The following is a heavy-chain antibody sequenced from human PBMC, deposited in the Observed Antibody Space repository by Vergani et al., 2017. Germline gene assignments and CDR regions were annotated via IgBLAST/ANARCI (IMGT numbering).Heavy chain of an antibody. V-gene: IGHV3-33*01. CDR2: IWYDGSNK. D-gene: IGHD3-10*01. CDR1: GFRFSSYG. J-gene: IGHJ3*02. CDR3: ARDLLWFGESIPILPTDAFDI. Sequence: QVQLVESGGGVVQPGRSLRLSCAASGFRFSSYGMNWVRQAPGKGLEWVAVIWYDGSNKYYADSVKGRFTISRDNSKNSLYLQMNSLRAEDTAVYYCARDLLWFGESIPILPTDAFDIWGQGTMVTVSS.